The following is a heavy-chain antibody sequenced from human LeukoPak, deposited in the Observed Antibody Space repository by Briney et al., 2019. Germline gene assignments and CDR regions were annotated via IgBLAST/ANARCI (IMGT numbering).Heavy chain of an antibody. J-gene: IGHJ5*02. CDR1: GYSISGGYY. CDR3: ARAFGIVGATVWFDP. Sequence: PSETLSLTCTVSGYSISGGYYWGWIRQPPGKGLEWIGSIYHSGSTYYNPSLKSRVTISVDTSKNQFSLKLSSVTAADTAVYYCARAFGIVGATVWFDPWGQGTLVTVSS. V-gene: IGHV4-38-2*02. D-gene: IGHD1-26*01. CDR2: IYHSGST.